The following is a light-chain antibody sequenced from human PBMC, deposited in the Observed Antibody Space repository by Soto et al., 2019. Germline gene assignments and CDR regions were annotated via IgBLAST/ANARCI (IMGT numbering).Light chain of an antibody. Sequence: DIQMTQSPSSLSGSVGDRVTITCRASQSISSWLAWYQQKPGKAPKLLIYGSSSLQSGVPSRFSGRGSGTEFTLTISSLQPEDFATYYCLQHNVYPRTFGQGTKVDI. V-gene: IGKV1-5*01. J-gene: IGKJ1*01. CDR2: GSS. CDR3: LQHNVYPRT. CDR1: QSISSW.